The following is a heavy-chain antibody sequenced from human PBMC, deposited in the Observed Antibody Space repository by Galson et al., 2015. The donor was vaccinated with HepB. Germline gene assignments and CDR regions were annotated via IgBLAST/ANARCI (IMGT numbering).Heavy chain of an antibody. CDR1: GYTFTNYG. V-gene: IGHV1-18*04. CDR3: AKTRIYDSTGYYHDASDI. CDR2: ISAHNGNT. J-gene: IGHJ3*02. D-gene: IGHD3-22*01. Sequence: SVKVSCKASGYTFTNYGISWVRQAPGQGLEWMGWISAHNGNTNSAQKLQGRVTMTTDTSTSTAYMELRSLRSDDTAVYYCAKTRIYDSTGYYHDASDIWGQGTMVTVSS.